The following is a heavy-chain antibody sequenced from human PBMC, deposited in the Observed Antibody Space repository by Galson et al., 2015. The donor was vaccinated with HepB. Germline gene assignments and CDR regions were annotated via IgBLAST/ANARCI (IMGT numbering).Heavy chain of an antibody. V-gene: IGHV2-5*02. CDR1: GFSLTTSGVN. Sequence: PALVTPTQTLTLTCSFSGFSLTTSGVNVGWIRQPPGKALEWLALIYWDDDKRYSPALKNRLTITKGTSTNQVVLTMTNMDPVDTATYFCAHSRTFYYDNNYYFHSLVRPQIDYWGQGMLVTVSS. CDR3: AHSRTFYYDNNYYFHSLVRPQIDY. CDR2: IYWDDDK. D-gene: IGHD3-22*01. J-gene: IGHJ4*02.